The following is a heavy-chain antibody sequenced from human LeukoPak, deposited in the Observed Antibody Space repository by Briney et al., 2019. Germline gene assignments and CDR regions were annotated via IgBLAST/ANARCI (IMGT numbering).Heavy chain of an antibody. V-gene: IGHV3-23*01. D-gene: IGHD1-1*01. CDR2: ISGSGGST. J-gene: IGHJ6*02. CDR3: TGDLRPGGTDI. Sequence: GGSLRLSCAASGFTFSSYAMSWVRQAPGKGLEWVSAISGSGGSTYYADSVKGRFTISRDNSKNTLYLQMNSLRAEDTAFYFCTGDLRPGGTDIWGQGTTVTVSS. CDR1: GFTFSSYA.